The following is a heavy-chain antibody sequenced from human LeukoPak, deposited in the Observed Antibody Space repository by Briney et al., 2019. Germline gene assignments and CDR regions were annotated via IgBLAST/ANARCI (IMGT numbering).Heavy chain of an antibody. Sequence: PGGSLRLSCAASGFTFDDYAMHWVRQAPGKGLEWVSGISWNSGSIGYADSVKGRFTISRDNAKNSLYLQMNSLRAEDTGLYYCAKVICSSTSCYTLDYGMDVWGQGTTVTVSS. V-gene: IGHV3-9*01. D-gene: IGHD2-2*02. CDR3: AKVICSSTSCYTLDYGMDV. CDR2: ISWNSGSI. J-gene: IGHJ6*02. CDR1: GFTFDDYA.